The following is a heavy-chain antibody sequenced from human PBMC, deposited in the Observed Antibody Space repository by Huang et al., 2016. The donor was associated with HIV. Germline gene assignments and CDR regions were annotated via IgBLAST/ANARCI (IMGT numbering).Heavy chain of an antibody. CDR1: GYTFSSFG. D-gene: IGHD5-18*01. Sequence: QVQLVQSGAEVKKPGASVKVSCKASGYTFSSFGISWGRQAPGQGLEWVGWISVYNGNKKFAQKFQGRLTRTTDTSTSTAYMELRSLRSDDTAVYYCARGGGIQLWLLGYYYMDVWGNGTTVTVSS. CDR2: ISVYNGNK. V-gene: IGHV1-18*01. J-gene: IGHJ6*03. CDR3: ARGGGIQLWLLGYYYMDV.